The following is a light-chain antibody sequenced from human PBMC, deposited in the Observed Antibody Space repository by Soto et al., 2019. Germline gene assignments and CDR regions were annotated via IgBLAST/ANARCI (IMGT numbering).Light chain of an antibody. CDR3: QSYDSSLSAWV. J-gene: IGLJ3*02. V-gene: IGLV1-40*01. CDR1: SSNIGAGYD. CDR2: CNS. Sequence: QSVLTQPPSVSGAPGQRVTISCTESSSNIGAGYDVHWYQQLPGTAPKLLIYCNSNRPSGVPDRFSGSKSGTSASLAITGLQAEDEADYYCQSYDSSLSAWVFGGGTKLTVL.